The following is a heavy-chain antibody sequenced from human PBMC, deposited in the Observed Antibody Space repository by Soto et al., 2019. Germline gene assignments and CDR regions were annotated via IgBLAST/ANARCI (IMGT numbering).Heavy chain of an antibody. CDR1: GGSISSYY. CDR2: IYYSGST. Sequence: SETLSLTCTVSGGSISSYYWSLIRQPPGKGLEWIGYIYYSGSTNYNPSLKSRVTISVDTSKNKFSLKLSSVTAADKAVYYCARDSRNDYGDYDAFDIRGQGTLVTV. D-gene: IGHD4-17*01. V-gene: IGHV4-59*01. J-gene: IGHJ3*02. CDR3: ARDSRNDYGDYDAFDI.